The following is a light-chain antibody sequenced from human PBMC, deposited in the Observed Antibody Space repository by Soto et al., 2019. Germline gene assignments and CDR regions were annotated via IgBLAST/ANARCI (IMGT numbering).Light chain of an antibody. CDR1: SSDVGEENY. Sequence: QAVVTQPPSASGSPGQSVTITCSGTSSDVGEENYVSWYQQHPGKVPKLILYEVSKRPSGVPDRFSGSRSGNTASLTISGLQAEDGADYYCSSFAGSPVVFGGGTKLTVL. J-gene: IGLJ2*01. CDR3: SSFAGSPVV. V-gene: IGLV2-8*01. CDR2: EVS.